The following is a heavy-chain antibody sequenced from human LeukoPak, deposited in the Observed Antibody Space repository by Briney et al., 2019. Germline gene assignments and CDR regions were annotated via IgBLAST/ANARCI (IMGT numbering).Heavy chain of an antibody. Sequence: SETLSLTCTVSGDSISNGVKYWSWIRQHPGRGLEWIGYIYHSGRSYYNPSLKSRITMSVDTSKNQFSLNLSSVTAADTAVYYCARHEGTAMVHRYWGQGTLVTVSS. V-gene: IGHV4-31*03. D-gene: IGHD5-18*01. CDR2: IYHSGRS. CDR3: ARHEGTAMVHRY. J-gene: IGHJ4*02. CDR1: GDSISNGVKY.